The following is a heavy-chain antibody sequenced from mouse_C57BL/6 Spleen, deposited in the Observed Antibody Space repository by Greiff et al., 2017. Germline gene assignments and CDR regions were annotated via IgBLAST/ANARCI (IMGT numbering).Heavy chain of an antibody. V-gene: IGHV5-16*01. J-gene: IGHJ1*03. Sequence: EVKLVESEGGLVQPGSSMKLSCTASGFTFSDYYMAWVRQVPEKGLEWVANINYDGSSTYYLDSLKSRFIISRDNAKNILYLQMSSLKSEDTATYYCARLYDGYYGGYWYFDVWGTGTTVTVSS. CDR3: ARLYDGYYGGYWYFDV. D-gene: IGHD2-3*01. CDR1: GFTFSDYY. CDR2: INYDGSST.